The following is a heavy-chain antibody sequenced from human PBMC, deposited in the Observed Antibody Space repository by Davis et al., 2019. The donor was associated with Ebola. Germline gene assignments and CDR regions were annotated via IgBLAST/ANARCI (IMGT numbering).Heavy chain of an antibody. CDR1: GYTFSSYG. CDR3: ARALTGTTDY. CDR2: IIPILGIA. V-gene: IGHV1-69*04. J-gene: IGHJ4*02. D-gene: IGHD1-7*01. Sequence: SVKVSCKASGYTFSSYGINWVRQAPGQGLEWMGRIIPILGIANYAQKFQGRVTITADKSTSTAYMELSSLRSEDTAVYYCARALTGTTDYWGQGTLVTVSS.